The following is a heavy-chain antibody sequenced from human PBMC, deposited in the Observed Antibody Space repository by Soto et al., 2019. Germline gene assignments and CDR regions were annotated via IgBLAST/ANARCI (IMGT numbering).Heavy chain of an antibody. CDR3: FRENYFSYHGMDV. Sequence: EVQLVESGGGLVQPGGSLKLSCAGSGFAFSGSTIHWVRQASGKGLEWVGRIRSKANSYATAYAASVKGRFIISRDDSKTTAYLQMSSLKIEDTAVYYCFRENYFSYHGMDVCGQGTTVTVSS. V-gene: IGHV3-73*02. CDR1: GFAFSGST. CDR2: IRSKANSYAT. J-gene: IGHJ6*02.